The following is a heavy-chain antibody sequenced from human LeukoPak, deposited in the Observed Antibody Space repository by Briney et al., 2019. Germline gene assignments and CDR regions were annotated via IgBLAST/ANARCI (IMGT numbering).Heavy chain of an antibody. CDR1: GGSVSTYY. V-gene: IGHV4-59*02. CDR2: IYYSGGT. J-gene: IGHJ4*02. D-gene: IGHD3-10*01. Sequence: AETLALTCTVSGGSVSTYYGSWLRQPPGKGLEWIGYIYYSGGTNYNPSLKSRVTISVDTSKNQFSLKLSSVTAADAAVYYCARETGYFDYWGQGTLVTVSS. CDR3: ARETGYFDY.